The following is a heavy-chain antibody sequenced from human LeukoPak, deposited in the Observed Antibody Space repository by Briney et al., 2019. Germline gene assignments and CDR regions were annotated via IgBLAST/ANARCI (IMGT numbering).Heavy chain of an antibody. D-gene: IGHD3-10*01. Sequence: PGGSLRLSCAASGFTFSSYAMSWVRQIPGKGLEWVSVIYSGGSTYYADSVKGRFTISRDNSKNTLYLQMNSLRAEDTAVYYCARHGSITMVRGRLRYYYMDVWGKGTTVTISS. CDR2: IYSGGST. V-gene: IGHV3-66*04. CDR1: GFTFSSYA. J-gene: IGHJ6*03. CDR3: ARHGSITMVRGRLRYYYMDV.